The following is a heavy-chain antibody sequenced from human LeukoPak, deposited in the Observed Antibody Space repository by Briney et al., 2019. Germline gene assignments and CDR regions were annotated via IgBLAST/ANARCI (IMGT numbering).Heavy chain of an antibody. Sequence: PGGSLRLSCAASGFTFSSFGMHWVRQAPGKGLEWVAVIWYDGGHKYYADSVKGRFSISRDNSKNTLYLQMSSLRAEDTAVYYCARARDYDSANFDYWGQGTLVTVSS. J-gene: IGHJ4*02. D-gene: IGHD3-22*01. CDR1: GFTFSSFG. V-gene: IGHV3-33*01. CDR3: ARARDYDSANFDY. CDR2: IWYDGGHK.